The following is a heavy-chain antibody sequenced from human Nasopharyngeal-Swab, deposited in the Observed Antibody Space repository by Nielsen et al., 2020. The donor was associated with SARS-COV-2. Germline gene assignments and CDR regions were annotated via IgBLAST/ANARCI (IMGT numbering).Heavy chain of an antibody. CDR3: AKGTGATYRAIDY. CDR1: GYTFSNYA. Sequence: GESLKISCTGSGYTFSNYAISWVRQAPGKGLEWVSTISGSGGSTNYADSVKGRFTISRDNSENTLYLQMNSLRAEDTALYYCAKGTGATYRAIDYWGQGTLVTASS. V-gene: IGHV3-23*01. D-gene: IGHD1-26*01. J-gene: IGHJ4*02. CDR2: ISGSGGST.